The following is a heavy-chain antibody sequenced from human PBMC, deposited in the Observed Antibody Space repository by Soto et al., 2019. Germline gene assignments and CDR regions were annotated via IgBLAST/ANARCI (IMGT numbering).Heavy chain of an antibody. V-gene: IGHV1-69*13. D-gene: IGHD3-3*01. CDR3: ARGSGVVDYYYYGMDV. CDR2: IIPIFGTA. J-gene: IGHJ6*02. CDR1: GGTFSSYA. Sequence: ASVKVSCKASGGTFSSYAISWVRQAPGQGLEWMGGIIPIFGTANYAQKFQGRVTITADESTSTAYMELSSLRSEDTAVYYCARGSGVVDYYYYGMDVWGQGTTVTVSS.